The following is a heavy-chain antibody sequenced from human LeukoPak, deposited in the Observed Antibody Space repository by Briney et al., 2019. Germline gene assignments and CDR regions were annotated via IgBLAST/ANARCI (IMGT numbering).Heavy chain of an antibody. CDR1: GFPFGNYA. V-gene: IGHV3-9*01. Sequence: GGSLRLCCVASGFPFGNYAMHWVRHTPGKGLEWVAGIPWNNDIITYADSVRGRFTVSRDNAKNSVYLQMDSLKPEDTALYHCVRGDWLDFWGQGTLVTVSS. J-gene: IGHJ5*01. CDR2: IPWNNDII. D-gene: IGHD5-24*01. CDR3: VRGDWLDF.